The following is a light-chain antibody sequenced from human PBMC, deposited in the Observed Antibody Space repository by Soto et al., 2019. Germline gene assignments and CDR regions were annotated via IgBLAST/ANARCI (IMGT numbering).Light chain of an antibody. Sequence: QSALAQPASVSGSPGQSITITCTGTSSDVGAYKYVSWYQHHPGKAPKLIISEVTNRPSGVSSRFSGSKSGNTASLIISGLQADDEADYYCSSYTSSSSNVFGTGTKLTVL. CDR1: SSDVGAYKY. CDR3: SSYTSSSSNV. CDR2: EVT. V-gene: IGLV2-14*01. J-gene: IGLJ1*01.